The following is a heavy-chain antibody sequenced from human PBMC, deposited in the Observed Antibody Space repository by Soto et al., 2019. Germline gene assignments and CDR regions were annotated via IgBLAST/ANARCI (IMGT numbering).Heavy chain of an antibody. J-gene: IGHJ3*02. CDR2: IYYSGST. CDR1: GGSISSSSYY. CDR3: ARLSITGTRGDAFDI. D-gene: IGHD1-20*01. Sequence: QLQLQESGPGLVKPSETLSLTCTVSGGSISSSSYYWGWIRQPPGKGLEWIGSIYYSGSTYYNPSLKSRVTISVDMSKHQFSLKLSSVTAADTAVYYCARLSITGTRGDAFDIWGQGTMVTVSS. V-gene: IGHV4-39*01.